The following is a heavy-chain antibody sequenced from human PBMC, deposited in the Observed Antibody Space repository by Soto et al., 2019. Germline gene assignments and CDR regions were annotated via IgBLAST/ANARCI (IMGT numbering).Heavy chain of an antibody. CDR3: ARGQQQLVLNWFDP. J-gene: IGHJ5*02. D-gene: IGHD6-13*01. V-gene: IGHV3-21*01. CDR1: GFTFSSYS. Sequence: GGSMRLSCAASGFTFSSYSMNWVRQAPGKGLEWVSSISSSSSYVYYADSVKGRFTISRDNAKNSLYLQMNSLRAEDTAVYYCARGQQQLVLNWFDPWGQGTLVTVPQ. CDR2: ISSSSSYV.